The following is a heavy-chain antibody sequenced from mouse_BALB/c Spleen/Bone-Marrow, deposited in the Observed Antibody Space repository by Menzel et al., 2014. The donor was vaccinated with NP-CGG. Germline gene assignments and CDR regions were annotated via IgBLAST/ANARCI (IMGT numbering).Heavy chain of an antibody. V-gene: IGHV1S135*01. CDR2: IGPYNGGT. CDR3: TREHGWYFDV. CDR1: GYSFTDYN. Sequence: EVQLVESGPELVKPGASVKVSCKASGYSFTDYNMYWVKQSHGKSLEWIGYIGPYNGGTTYNQKFKGKATLTADKSSSTAFMHLNSLTSEDSSVYYCTREHGWYFDVWGAGTTVTVSS. J-gene: IGHJ1*01.